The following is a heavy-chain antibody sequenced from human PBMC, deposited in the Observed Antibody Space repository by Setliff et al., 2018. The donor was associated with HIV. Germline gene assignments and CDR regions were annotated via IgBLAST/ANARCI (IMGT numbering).Heavy chain of an antibody. CDR2: INHSGST. J-gene: IGHJ1*01. CDR3: ARARRAGSGPKYFQH. D-gene: IGHD2-15*01. CDR1: GGSLSGYY. V-gene: IGHV4-34*01. Sequence: SETLSLTCAVYGGSLSGYYWSWIRQPPGKGLEWFGAINHSGSTNYNPSRKSRVTMSVEKSKIQFSLRLSSVTAADTAVYYCARARRAGSGPKYFQHWGQGTLVTVSA.